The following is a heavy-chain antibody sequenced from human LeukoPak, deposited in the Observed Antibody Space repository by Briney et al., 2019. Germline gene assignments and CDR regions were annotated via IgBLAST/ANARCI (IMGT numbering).Heavy chain of an antibody. CDR3: ARDPPRDGYNSPDFDY. D-gene: IGHD5-24*01. Sequence: GSSVKVSCKASGGTFSSYAISWVRQAPGQGLEWMGRIIPILGIANYAQKFQGRVTITADKSTSTAYMELSSLRSEDTAVYYCARDPPRDGYNSPDFDYWGQGTLVTVSS. V-gene: IGHV1-69*04. J-gene: IGHJ4*02. CDR1: GGTFSSYA. CDR2: IIPILGIA.